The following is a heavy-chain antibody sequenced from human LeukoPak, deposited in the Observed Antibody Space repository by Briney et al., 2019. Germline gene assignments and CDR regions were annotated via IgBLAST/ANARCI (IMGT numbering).Heavy chain of an antibody. J-gene: IGHJ5*02. CDR2: MYNSGTT. Sequence: SETLSLTCTVSGGSISSYYWSWIRQPPGKGLEWIGYMYNSGTTNYNPSLKSRVTISIDTSKNKFSLKLSSVTAADTAVYYCARATYYYDSSGYYARWFDPWGQGTLVTVSS. CDR1: GGSISSYY. V-gene: IGHV4-59*01. CDR3: ARATYYYDSSGYYARWFDP. D-gene: IGHD3-22*01.